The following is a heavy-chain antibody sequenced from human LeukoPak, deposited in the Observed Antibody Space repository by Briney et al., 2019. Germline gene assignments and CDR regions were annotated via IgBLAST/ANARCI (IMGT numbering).Heavy chain of an antibody. V-gene: IGHV3-48*02. J-gene: IGHJ3*01. CDR3: VRRTAVAGPDAFDV. CDR1: GFTFSSYS. CDR2: ISSSSSTI. Sequence: QPGGSLRLSCAASGFTFSSYSMNWVPQAPGKGLEWVSYISSSSSTIHYADSVKGRFTISRDNAKNSLYLQMNTLRDEDTAVYYCVRRTAVAGPDAFDVWGQGTMVTVSS. D-gene: IGHD6-19*01.